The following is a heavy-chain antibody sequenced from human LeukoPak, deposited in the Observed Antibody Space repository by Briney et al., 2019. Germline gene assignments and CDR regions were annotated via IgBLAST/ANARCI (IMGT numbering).Heavy chain of an antibody. CDR3: ARPITMIPKDAFDI. V-gene: IGHV4-34*01. Sequence: PSETLSLTCAVYGGSFRGYYWSWIRQPPGKGLEWIGEINHSGSTNYNPSLKSRVTISVDTSKNQFSLKLSSVTAADTAVYYCARPITMIPKDAFDIWGQGTMVTVSS. J-gene: IGHJ3*02. CDR1: GGSFRGYY. D-gene: IGHD3-22*01. CDR2: INHSGST.